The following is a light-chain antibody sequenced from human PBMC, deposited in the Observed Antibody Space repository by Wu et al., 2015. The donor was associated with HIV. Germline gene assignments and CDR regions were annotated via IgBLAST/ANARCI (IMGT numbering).Light chain of an antibody. CDR2: GAS. CDR1: QSVGSY. J-gene: IGKJ1*01. Sequence: EIVMTQSPATLSVSPGEGATLSCRASQSVGSYLAWYQQKPGQAPRLLIYGASSRATGIPDRFSGSGSGTDFTLTISRLEPEDFAVYYCQQYDSSPGTFGQGTKVEIK. CDR3: QQYDSSPGT. V-gene: IGKV3-20*01.